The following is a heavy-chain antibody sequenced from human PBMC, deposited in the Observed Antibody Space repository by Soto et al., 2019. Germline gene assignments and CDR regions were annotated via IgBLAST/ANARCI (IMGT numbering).Heavy chain of an antibody. Sequence: ASVKVSCKASGYTFTGHYTHWVRQGPAQGLEWRGWLNPNSGDTRYAQKFQDRVSMTRDTSISAAYMELSGLGSDDTAVYYWARRIVVAAAGTRVFDFWGQGTLVTVAS. V-gene: IGHV1-2*02. J-gene: IGHJ4*02. CDR1: GYTFTGHY. CDR2: LNPNSGDT. CDR3: ARRIVVAAAGTRVFDF. D-gene: IGHD6-13*01.